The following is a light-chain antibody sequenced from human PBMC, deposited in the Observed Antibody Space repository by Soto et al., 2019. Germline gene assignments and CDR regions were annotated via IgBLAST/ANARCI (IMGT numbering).Light chain of an antibody. J-gene: IGKJ1*01. CDR1: QSLLHSNGYNY. Sequence: DIVMTQSPLSLPVTPGEPASISCRSSQSLLHSNGYNYLDWYLQKPGQSPQLLIYLGSNRSSGVPDRFSGSGSVTDFTLKISRVEAEDVGVYYCIQPLQTPRTFGQGTKVEIK. V-gene: IGKV2-28*01. CDR3: IQPLQTPRT. CDR2: LGS.